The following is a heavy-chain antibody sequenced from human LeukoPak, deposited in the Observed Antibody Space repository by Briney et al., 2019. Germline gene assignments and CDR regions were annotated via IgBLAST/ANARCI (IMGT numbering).Heavy chain of an antibody. Sequence: RGSLRLSCAASGFTFSSYAMSWVRQAPGKGLEWVSAITGSGGSTYYADSVKGRFTISRDNSKNTLYLQMNSLRAEDTAMYYCASSGWYSTPNWFDPWGQGTLVIVSS. CDR2: ITGSGGST. D-gene: IGHD6-19*01. CDR3: ASSGWYSTPNWFDP. CDR1: GFTFSSYA. V-gene: IGHV3-23*01. J-gene: IGHJ5*02.